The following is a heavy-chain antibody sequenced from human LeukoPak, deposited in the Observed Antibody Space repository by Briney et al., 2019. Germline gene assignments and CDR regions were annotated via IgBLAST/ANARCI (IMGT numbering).Heavy chain of an antibody. CDR1: GGTFSSYA. Sequence: SVKVSCKASGGTFSSYAIRWVRQAPGQGLEWMGRIIPILGIANYAQKFQGRVTITADKSTSTAYMELSSLRSEDTAVYYCARAGRDGYNYHYWGQGTLVTVSS. V-gene: IGHV1-69*04. CDR2: IIPILGIA. J-gene: IGHJ4*02. D-gene: IGHD5-24*01. CDR3: ARAGRDGYNYHY.